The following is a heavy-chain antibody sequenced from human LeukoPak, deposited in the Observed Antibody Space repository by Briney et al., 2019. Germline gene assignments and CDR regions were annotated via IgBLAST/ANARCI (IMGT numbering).Heavy chain of an antibody. J-gene: IGHJ4*02. CDR1: GYTLTELP. Sequence: ASVKVSCKVSGYTLTELPMHWVRQAPGKGLEWMGGFDPEDGETIYAQKFRGRVTMTEDTSTDTAYMELSSLRSEDTAVYYCATTYYYGSGSYYTPTHYWGQGTLVTVSS. CDR2: FDPEDGET. CDR3: ATTYYYGSGSYYTPTHY. V-gene: IGHV1-24*01. D-gene: IGHD3-10*01.